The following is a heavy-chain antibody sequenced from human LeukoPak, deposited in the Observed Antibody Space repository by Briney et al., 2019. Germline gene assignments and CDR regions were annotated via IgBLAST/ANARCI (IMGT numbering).Heavy chain of an antibody. CDR2: IYHSGST. V-gene: IGHV4-39*07. CDR1: GGSISSCTYY. CDR3: ARDRRYYSLMVV. Sequence: SALLFTSCTVSGGSISSCTYYWGWIRQSPGKGLEWIGRIYHSGSTYYNPSFKSRVTMSVETSKNQFSLKLSSLTAADTAVYYCARDRRYYSLMVVCGKGTTVTVSS. D-gene: IGHD1-26*01. J-gene: IGHJ6*01.